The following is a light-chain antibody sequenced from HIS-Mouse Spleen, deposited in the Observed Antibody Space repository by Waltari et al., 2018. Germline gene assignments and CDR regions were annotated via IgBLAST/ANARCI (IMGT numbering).Light chain of an antibody. CDR2: AAS. V-gene: IGKV1-8*01. CDR3: QQYYSYPYT. CDR1: QGISSY. Sequence: AIRMTQSPSSFSASTGDRVTITCRARQGISSYLAWYQQKPGKAPKLLIYAASTLQSGVPSRFSGSGSGTDFNLTISCLQSEDFATYYCQQYYSYPYTFGQGTKLEIK. J-gene: IGKJ2*01.